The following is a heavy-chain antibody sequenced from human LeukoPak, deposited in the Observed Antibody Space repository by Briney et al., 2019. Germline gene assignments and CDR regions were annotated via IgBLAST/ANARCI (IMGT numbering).Heavy chain of an antibody. CDR3: ARVTAAVDY. CDR2: INHSGST. Sequence: NPSETLSLTCAVYGGSFSDYYWSWIRQPPGKGLEWIGEINHSGSTNYNPSLKSRVTISVDTSKNQFSLKLSSVTAADTAVYYCARVTAAVDYWGQGTLVTVSS. CDR1: GGSFSDYY. J-gene: IGHJ4*02. V-gene: IGHV4-34*01. D-gene: IGHD2-2*01.